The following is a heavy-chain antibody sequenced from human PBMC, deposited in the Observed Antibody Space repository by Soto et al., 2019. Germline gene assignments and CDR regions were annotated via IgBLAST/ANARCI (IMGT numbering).Heavy chain of an antibody. CDR1: GFTFSDSA. CDR3: TARLDLTAVDPLEY. J-gene: IGHJ4*02. V-gene: IGHV3-73*02. D-gene: IGHD5-18*01. Sequence: EVQLVESGGGLVQPGGSLKVSCAASGFTFSDSAMHWVRQASGKGLEWVGRIRNKGNNYATAYTASVKGRFTISRDDSKNTVYLQMTSLKIADPAGYCCTARLDLTAVDPLEYWGLGTLVTVSS. CDR2: IRNKGNNYAT.